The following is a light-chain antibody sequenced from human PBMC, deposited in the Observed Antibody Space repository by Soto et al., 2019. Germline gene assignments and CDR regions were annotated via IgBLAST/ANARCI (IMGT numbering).Light chain of an antibody. CDR3: QQANSFPIT. CDR1: KGISSW. V-gene: IGKV1D-12*01. Sequence: DIPMTQSPSSVSASVGDRVTIICGASKGISSWLAWYQQKPGKAPKHLIYAASSLQSGVPSRFSSSGSGTYFTLTISSLQPEDFATYYCQQANSFPITFGPGTRLEIK. CDR2: AAS. J-gene: IGKJ5*01.